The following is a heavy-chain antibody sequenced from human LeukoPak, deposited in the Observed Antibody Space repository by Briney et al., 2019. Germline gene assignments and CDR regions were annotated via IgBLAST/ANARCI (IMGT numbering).Heavy chain of an antibody. Sequence: SETLSLTCSVSGDSIKSYHWSWIRQSAGKGLEWIGRIYTSGRVDHNPSLENRVSMSVDTSRNELLLELDSVTAADTGVYYCAALHYFGHGATRTWGQGTLVTVSS. V-gene: IGHV4-4*07. CDR1: GDSIKSYH. CDR2: IYTSGRV. CDR3: AALHYFGHGATRT. J-gene: IGHJ5*02. D-gene: IGHD2/OR15-2a*01.